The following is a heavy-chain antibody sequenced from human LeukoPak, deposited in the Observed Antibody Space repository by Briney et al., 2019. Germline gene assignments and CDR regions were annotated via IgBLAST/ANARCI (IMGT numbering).Heavy chain of an antibody. Sequence: EASVKVSCKASGYTFTGYYMHWVRQAPGQGLEWMGWINPNSGGTNYAQKFQGRVTMTRDTSISTAYMELSRLRSDDTAVYYCARSNYGGGGAGDNWFDPWGQGTLVTVSS. CDR3: ARSNYGGGGAGDNWFDP. J-gene: IGHJ5*02. CDR1: GYTFTGYY. V-gene: IGHV1-2*02. CDR2: INPNSGGT. D-gene: IGHD4-23*01.